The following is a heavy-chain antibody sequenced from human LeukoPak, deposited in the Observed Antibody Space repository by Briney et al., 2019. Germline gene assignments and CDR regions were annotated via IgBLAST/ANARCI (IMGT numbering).Heavy chain of an antibody. CDR2: ISSSSSYI. CDR1: GFTFSSYS. D-gene: IGHD1-26*01. Sequence: GGSLRLSCPASGFTFSSYSMNWVRQAPGKGLEWVSSISSSSSYIYYADSVKGRFTISRDNAKNSLYLQMNSLRAEDTAVYYCARTSRSYRNFDYWGQGTLVTVSS. CDR3: ARTSRSYRNFDY. J-gene: IGHJ4*02. V-gene: IGHV3-21*01.